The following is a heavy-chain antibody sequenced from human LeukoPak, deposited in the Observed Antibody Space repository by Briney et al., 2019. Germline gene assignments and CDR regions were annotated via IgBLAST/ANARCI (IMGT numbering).Heavy chain of an antibody. CDR3: AKVKGYYEVGFDY. CDR1: GDSMSSHY. J-gene: IGHJ4*02. CDR2: ISHSGST. D-gene: IGHD3-3*01. V-gene: IGHV4-59*11. Sequence: SETLPLTCTVSGDSMSSHYWSWIRQPPGKGLEWIGYISHSGSTKYNPSLKSRVTISVDTSKNQFSLKLSSVTAADTAIYYCAKVKGYYEVGFDYWGQGTLATVSS.